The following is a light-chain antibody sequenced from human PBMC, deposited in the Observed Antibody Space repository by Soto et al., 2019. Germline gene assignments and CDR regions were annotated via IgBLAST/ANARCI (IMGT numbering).Light chain of an antibody. Sequence: DIQMTQSPPSLSASVGDRVTITCRASETITDFLNWYQLKPGKAPKLLIYSTSNLQRGVPSRFSGSVYGTNFTLTLSKLQHEDSATYNCQQNLSPFGTIGAGTKGEV. J-gene: IGKJ4*01. V-gene: IGKV1-39*01. CDR1: ETITDF. CDR2: STS. CDR3: QQNLSPFGT.